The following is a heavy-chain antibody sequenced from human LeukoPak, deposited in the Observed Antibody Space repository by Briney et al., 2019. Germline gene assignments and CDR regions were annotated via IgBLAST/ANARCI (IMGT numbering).Heavy chain of an antibody. CDR3: ASDYYDSSGYIDY. Sequence: GRSLRLSCAASGFTFSSYAMHWVRQAPGKGLEWVAVISYDGSNKYYADSVKGRFTISRDNSKNTLYLQMNSLRAEDTAVYYCASDYYDSSGYIDYWGQGTLVTVSS. J-gene: IGHJ4*02. CDR1: GFTFSSYA. CDR2: ISYDGSNK. D-gene: IGHD3-22*01. V-gene: IGHV3-30-3*01.